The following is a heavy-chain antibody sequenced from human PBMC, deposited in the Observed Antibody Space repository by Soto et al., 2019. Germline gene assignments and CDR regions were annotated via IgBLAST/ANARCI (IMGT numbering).Heavy chain of an antibody. D-gene: IGHD3-9*01. CDR2: ISIYNGDT. CDR1: GYTFINYG. J-gene: IGHJ4*02. CDR3: ARHEGVFDWLLWRPYLNFDY. V-gene: IGHV1-18*01. Sequence: ASVKVSCKASGYTFINYGITWVRQAPGQGLEWMGWISIYNGDTDYAPKLQGRVTMTTDTSTTTAYMELRSLRYDDTAVYYCARHEGVFDWLLWRPYLNFDYWGQGTLVTVSS.